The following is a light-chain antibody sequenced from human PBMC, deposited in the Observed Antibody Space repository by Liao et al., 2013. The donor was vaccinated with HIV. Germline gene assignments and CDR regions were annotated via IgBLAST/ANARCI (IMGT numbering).Light chain of an antibody. V-gene: IGLV3-21*04. CDR1: NIGIKS. Sequence: SYVLTQQPSVSVAPGQTARITCGGNNIGIKSVHWYQRRPGQAPVLVMYYNSDRPSGIPERFSGSNSGNTATLTISRVEAGDEADYYCQVWDPSSDHYVFGTGTKVTVL. J-gene: IGLJ1*01. CDR2: YNS. CDR3: QVWDPSSDHYV.